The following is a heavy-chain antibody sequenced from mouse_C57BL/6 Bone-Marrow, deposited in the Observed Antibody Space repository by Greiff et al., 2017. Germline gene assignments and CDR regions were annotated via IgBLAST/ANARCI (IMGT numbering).Heavy chain of an antibody. V-gene: IGHV1-80*01. CDR3: ARRHYYGSSYGYGYVDV. Sequence: QVQLKQSGAELVKPGASVKISCKASGYAFSSYWMNWVKQRPGKGLEWIGQIYPGDGDTNYNGKFKGKATLTADKSSSTAYMQLSSLTSEDSAVYFCARRHYYGSSYGYGYVDVWGTGTTVTVSS. J-gene: IGHJ1*03. D-gene: IGHD1-1*01. CDR1: GYAFSSYW. CDR2: IYPGDGDT.